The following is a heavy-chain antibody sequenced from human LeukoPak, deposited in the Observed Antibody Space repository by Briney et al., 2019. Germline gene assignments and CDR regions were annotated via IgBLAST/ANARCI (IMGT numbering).Heavy chain of an antibody. D-gene: IGHD1-26*01. V-gene: IGHV3-23*01. CDR2: ISGSGGST. J-gene: IGHJ4*02. CDR3: ARAYSGSYSAEANYFDY. Sequence: GGSLRLSWAASGFTFSSYAMSWVRQAPGKGLEWVSAISGSGGSTYYADSVKGRFTISRDNSKNTLYLQMNSLRAEDTAVYYCARAYSGSYSAEANYFDYWGQGTLVTVSS. CDR1: GFTFSSYA.